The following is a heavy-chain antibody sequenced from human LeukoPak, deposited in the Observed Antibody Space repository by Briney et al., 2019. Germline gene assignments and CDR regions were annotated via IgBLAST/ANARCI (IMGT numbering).Heavy chain of an antibody. Sequence: PGGSLRLSCAASEFTFSTSDMHWVRQAPGKGLEWVSFIQYDGSHENYSDSVKGRVTISRDNSRNTLYLQMNSLRAEDTAVYYCARDRMGAILFFDYWGQGTLVTVSS. D-gene: IGHD1-26*01. V-gene: IGHV3-30*02. CDR2: IQYDGSHE. CDR1: EFTFSTSD. CDR3: ARDRMGAILFFDY. J-gene: IGHJ4*02.